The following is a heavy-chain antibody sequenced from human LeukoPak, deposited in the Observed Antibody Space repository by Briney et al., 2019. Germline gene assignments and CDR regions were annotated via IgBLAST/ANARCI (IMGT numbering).Heavy chain of an antibody. V-gene: IGHV1-2*02. J-gene: IGHJ4*02. CDR1: RGTFISYA. D-gene: IGHD2-2*01. CDR3: ARERCSSTSCPVDY. CDR2: INPNRGGT. Sequence: ASVKVSCKASRGTFISYAISWVRQAPGQGREWMGWINPNRGGTNYARRFQGRVTLTRETSIRAAYMEVSKLRSDDTAVYYCARERCSSTSCPVDYWGQGTLVTVSS.